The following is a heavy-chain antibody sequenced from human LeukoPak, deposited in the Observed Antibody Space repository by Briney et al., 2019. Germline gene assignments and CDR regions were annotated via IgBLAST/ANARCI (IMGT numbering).Heavy chain of an antibody. D-gene: IGHD3-22*01. CDR2: IYLYGTT. V-gene: IGHV4-4*02. J-gene: IGHJ4*02. Sequence: SETLSLTCSVSAGSISSSSWWSWVRQSPVKGLEWIREIYLYGTTNYNPSLKSRVTMSVDRSKNQFSLNLKSVTAADTAVYYCARGTRRYYDGSGYYYGEFDYWGQGILVTVSS. CDR1: AGSISSSSW. CDR3: ARGTRRYYDGSGYYYGEFDY.